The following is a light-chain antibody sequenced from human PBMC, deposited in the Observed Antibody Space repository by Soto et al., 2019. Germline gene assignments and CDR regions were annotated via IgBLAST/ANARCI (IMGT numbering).Light chain of an antibody. CDR3: CSYAGSYTFGV. J-gene: IGLJ1*01. CDR2: DVS. Sequence: QSLLTQPRSVSVSPGQSVTISCTGTSSDVGGYNYVSLYQQHPGKAPKLMIYDVSKRPSGVPDRFSGSNSGNTASLTISGLQAEDEADYYCCSYAGSYTFGVFGTGTKVTVL. V-gene: IGLV2-11*01. CDR1: SSDVGGYNY.